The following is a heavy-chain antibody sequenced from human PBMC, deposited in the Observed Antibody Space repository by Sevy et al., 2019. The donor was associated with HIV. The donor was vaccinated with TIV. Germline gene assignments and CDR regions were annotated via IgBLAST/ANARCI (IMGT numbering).Heavy chain of an antibody. J-gene: IGHJ1*01. CDR1: GYTFTNYH. D-gene: IGHD1-26*01. CDR2: ITAYNGNT. Sequence: ASVKVSCKASGYTFTNYHITWVRQAPGQGLEWMGWITAYNGNTNYAQRLQGRVTMTTDTSTSTAYIEVRSLRSDDTAVYYCARAPSGSQGPGQYFHHWGQGTLVTVSS. V-gene: IGHV1-18*01. CDR3: ARAPSGSQGPGQYFHH.